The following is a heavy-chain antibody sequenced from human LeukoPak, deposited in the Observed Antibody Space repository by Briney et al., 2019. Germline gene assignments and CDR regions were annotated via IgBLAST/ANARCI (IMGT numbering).Heavy chain of an antibody. Sequence: PSETLSLTCTVSGGSIRSSHWSWIRQPPGKGLEFIGYIYYSGTSNYNPSLKSRVTMSVDTSNNQFSLKLNSVTAADTAVYYCAKAAGYSTIYWFDPWGPGTLGTASS. D-gene: IGHD6-13*01. CDR3: AKAAGYSTIYWFDP. CDR1: GGSIRSSH. V-gene: IGHV4-59*01. CDR2: IYYSGTS. J-gene: IGHJ5*02.